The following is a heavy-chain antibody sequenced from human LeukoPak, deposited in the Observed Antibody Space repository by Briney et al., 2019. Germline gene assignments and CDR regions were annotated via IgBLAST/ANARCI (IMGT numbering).Heavy chain of an antibody. Sequence: GGSLRLSCAASGFTFSSYAMSWVRQPPGKGLEWVSAISGSGGSTYYADSVKGRFTISRDNSKNTLYLQMNSLRAEDTAVYYCAKATTRYCSSTSCWIDYWGQGTLVTVSS. CDR2: ISGSGGST. V-gene: IGHV3-23*01. J-gene: IGHJ4*02. CDR1: GFTFSSYA. CDR3: AKATTRYCSSTSCWIDY. D-gene: IGHD2-2*01.